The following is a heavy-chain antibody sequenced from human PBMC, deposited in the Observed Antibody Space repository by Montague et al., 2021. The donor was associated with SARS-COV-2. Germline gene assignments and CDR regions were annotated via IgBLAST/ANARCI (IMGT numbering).Heavy chain of an antibody. CDR2: IYWDDDK. Sequence: PALVKPTQTLTLTCTFSGFSLSTSGVGVGWIRQPPGKALEWLALIYWDDDKRYSPSLKSRLTITKDTSKNQVVLTMTNMDPVDTATYYCAHRRGLPLSDAFDIWGQGTMVTVSS. J-gene: IGHJ3*02. CDR1: GFSLSTSGVG. V-gene: IGHV2-5*02. D-gene: IGHD1-26*01. CDR3: AHRRGLPLSDAFDI.